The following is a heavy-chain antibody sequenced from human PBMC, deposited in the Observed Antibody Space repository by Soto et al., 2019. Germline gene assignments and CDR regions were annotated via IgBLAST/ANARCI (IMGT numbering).Heavy chain of an antibody. V-gene: IGHV3-23*01. CDR1: GFTFSSYA. J-gene: IGHJ4*02. Sequence: PGGSLRLSCAASGFTFSSYAMSWVRQAPEKGLEWVSAISGSGGSTYYADSVKGRFTISRDNSKNTLYLQMNSLRAEDTAVYYCAKAYSSSQNRRGADYWGQGTLDTVSS. CDR3: AKAYSSSQNRRGADY. CDR2: ISGSGGST. D-gene: IGHD6-13*01.